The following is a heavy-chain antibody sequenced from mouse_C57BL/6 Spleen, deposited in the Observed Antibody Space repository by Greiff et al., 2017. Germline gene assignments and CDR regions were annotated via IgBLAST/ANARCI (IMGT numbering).Heavy chain of an antibody. V-gene: IGHV1-64*01. CDR3: ASNYEDYAMDY. J-gene: IGHJ4*01. D-gene: IGHD2-1*01. Sequence: QVQLQQPGAELVKPGASVKLSCKASGYTFTSYWMHWVKQRPGQGLEWIGMIHPNSGSTNYNEKFTSKATLTIDKSSSTAYMQLSSLTSEDSAVYYCASNYEDYAMDYWGQGTSVTVSS. CDR2: IHPNSGST. CDR1: GYTFTSYW.